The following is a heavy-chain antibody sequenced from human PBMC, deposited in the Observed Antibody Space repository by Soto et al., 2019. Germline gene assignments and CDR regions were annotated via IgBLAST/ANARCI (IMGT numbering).Heavy chain of an antibody. D-gene: IGHD6-19*01. V-gene: IGHV4-59*01. CDR1: GGSISSYY. J-gene: IGHJ4*02. CDR3: ARDLDSSGWGGFDY. Sequence: SETLSLTCTVSGGSISSYYWSWIRQPPGKGLEWIGYIYYSGSTNYNPSLKSRVTISVDTSKNQFSLKLSSVTAADTAVYYCARDLDSSGWGGFDYWGQGTLVTVSS. CDR2: IYYSGST.